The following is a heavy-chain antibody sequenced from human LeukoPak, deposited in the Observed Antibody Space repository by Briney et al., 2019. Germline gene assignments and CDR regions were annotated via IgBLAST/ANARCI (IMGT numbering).Heavy chain of an antibody. D-gene: IGHD5-24*01. CDR3: ARATWARSGLDYFDY. Sequence: GSLILSCSASGFTFSSYPMHWGRQAPGKGLEWVTLISYDGSNKYYADSVKGRFTIARDISKNTLYLQMNSLRAEDTAVYYCARATWARSGLDYFDYWGQGTLVTVSS. CDR2: ISYDGSNK. CDR1: GFTFSSYP. J-gene: IGHJ4*02. V-gene: IGHV3-30-3*01.